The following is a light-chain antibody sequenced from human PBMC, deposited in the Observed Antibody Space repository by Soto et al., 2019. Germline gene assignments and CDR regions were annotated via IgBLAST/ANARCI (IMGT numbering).Light chain of an antibody. J-gene: IGKJ2*01. CDR1: QSVSSY. Sequence: EIVLTQSPATLSLSPGERATLSCRASQSVSSYLAWYQQKPGQAPRLLIYDASNRATGIPARFSXXXXXXXXXLTISSLEPEDFAVYYCQQRSNWLYTFGQGTKLEIK. CDR2: DAS. V-gene: IGKV3-11*01. CDR3: QQRSNWLYT.